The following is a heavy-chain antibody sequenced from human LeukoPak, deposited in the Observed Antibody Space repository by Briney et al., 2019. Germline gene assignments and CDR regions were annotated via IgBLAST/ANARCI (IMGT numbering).Heavy chain of an antibody. CDR1: GYTFTSYG. V-gene: IGHV1-18*01. Sequence: ASVKVSCKASGYTFTSYGISWVRQAPGQGLEWMGWISAYNGNTNYAQKLQGRVTMTTDTSTSTAYMELRSLRSDDTAVYYCARDLRVYDFWSGYSFRVGAFDIWGQGTMVTVSS. CDR3: ARDLRVYDFWSGYSFRVGAFDI. CDR2: ISAYNGNT. J-gene: IGHJ3*02. D-gene: IGHD3-3*01.